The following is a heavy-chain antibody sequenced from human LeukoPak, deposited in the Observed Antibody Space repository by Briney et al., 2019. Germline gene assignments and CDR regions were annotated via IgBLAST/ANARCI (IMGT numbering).Heavy chain of an antibody. Sequence: GGSLRLSCAASGFAFSSYGMHWVRQAPGKGLEWVAYIHYDSSTEDYADSVKGRFTISRDISKNTLYLQMNNLRAEDTAVYYCAKADYASGTYGALDYWGQGTLVTVSS. CDR1: GFAFSSYG. CDR3: AKADYASGTYGALDY. V-gene: IGHV3-30*02. J-gene: IGHJ4*02. CDR2: IHYDSSTE. D-gene: IGHD3-10*01.